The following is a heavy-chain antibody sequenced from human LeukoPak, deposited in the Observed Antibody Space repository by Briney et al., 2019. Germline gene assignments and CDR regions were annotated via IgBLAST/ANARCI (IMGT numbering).Heavy chain of an antibody. Sequence: SETLSLTCTVSGGSISSSSYYWGWIRQPPGKGLEWIGSIYYSGSTYYNPSLKSRVTISVDTSKNQFSLKLSSVTAADTAVYYCARDRLAGAFDIWGQGTMVTVSS. CDR3: ARDRLAGAFDI. J-gene: IGHJ3*02. V-gene: IGHV4-39*07. CDR2: IYYSGST. D-gene: IGHD6-25*01. CDR1: GGSISSSSYY.